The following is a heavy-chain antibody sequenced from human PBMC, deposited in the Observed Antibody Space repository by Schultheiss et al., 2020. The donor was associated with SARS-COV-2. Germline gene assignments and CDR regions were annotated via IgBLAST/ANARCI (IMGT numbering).Heavy chain of an antibody. V-gene: IGHV1-8*01. J-gene: IGHJ6*03. CDR3: ARPSHRGNYDFWSGYYDYYYYYYMDV. CDR1: GYTFTSYD. Sequence: ASVKVSCKASGYTFTSYDINWVRQATGQGLEWMGWMNPNSGNTGYAQKFQGRVTMTRDTSISTAYMELSRLRSDDTAVYYCARPSHRGNYDFWSGYYDYYYYYYMDVWGKGTTVTVSS. D-gene: IGHD3-3*01. CDR2: MNPNSGNT.